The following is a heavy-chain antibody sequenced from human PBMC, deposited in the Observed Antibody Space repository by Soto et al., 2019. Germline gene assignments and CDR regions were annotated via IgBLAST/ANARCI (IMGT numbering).Heavy chain of an antibody. D-gene: IGHD3-10*01. V-gene: IGHV1-18*01. CDR3: ARALGSVKYYYYYYMDV. CDR2: ISAYNGNT. J-gene: IGHJ6*03. Sequence: QVQLVQSGAEVKKPGASVKVSCKASGYTFTSYGISWVRQAPGQGLEWMGWISAYNGNTNYAQKLQGRVTMTTDTSTSTAYMELRSMRSDDTAVYYCARALGSVKYYYYYYMDVWGKGTTVTVSS. CDR1: GYTFTSYG.